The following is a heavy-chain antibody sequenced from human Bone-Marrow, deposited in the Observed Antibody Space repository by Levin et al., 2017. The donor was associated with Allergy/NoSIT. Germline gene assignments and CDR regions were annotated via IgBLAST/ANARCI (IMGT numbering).Heavy chain of an antibody. Sequence: GGSLRLSCAASGFTFSSYGMHWVRQAPGKGLEWVAVIWYDGSNKYYADSVKGRFTISRDNSKNTLYLQMNSLRAEDTAVYYCARGGEWLAPDYFDYWGQGTLVTVSS. D-gene: IGHD6-19*01. CDR1: GFTFSSYG. CDR3: ARGGEWLAPDYFDY. V-gene: IGHV3-33*01. J-gene: IGHJ4*02. CDR2: IWYDGSNK.